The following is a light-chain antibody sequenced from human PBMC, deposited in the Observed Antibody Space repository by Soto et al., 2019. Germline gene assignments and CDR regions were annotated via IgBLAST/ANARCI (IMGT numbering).Light chain of an antibody. Sequence: QSVLTQPPSASGTPGQRVSISCSGSSANIGNNYVHWYQQFPGTAPELLIHRNNQRPSGVPDRFSGSKSGTSASLAISGLRSEDEAAYYCAAWDDTMNAWVFGGGTKVTVL. J-gene: IGLJ3*02. V-gene: IGLV1-47*01. CDR1: SANIGNNY. CDR2: RNN. CDR3: AAWDDTMNAWV.